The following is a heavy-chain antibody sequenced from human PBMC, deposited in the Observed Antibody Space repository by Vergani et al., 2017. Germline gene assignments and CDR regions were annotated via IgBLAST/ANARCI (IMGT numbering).Heavy chain of an antibody. V-gene: IGHV3-23*01. D-gene: IGHD5-24*01. CDR3: PQLGFDY. CDR2: ISGSGDST. J-gene: IGHJ4*02. CDR1: GFPFSSYA. Sequence: EVQLLESGGGLVQPGGSLRLSCAASGFPFSSYAMSWVRQAPGKGLEGVSAISGSGDSTYYADSVKGRFTISRDNTKNTLYLQMNSLGAEDTAVHYCPQLGFDYWGQGTLVTVSS.